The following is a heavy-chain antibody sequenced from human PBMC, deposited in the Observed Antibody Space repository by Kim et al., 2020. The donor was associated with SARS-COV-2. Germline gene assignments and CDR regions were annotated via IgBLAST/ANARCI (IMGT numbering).Heavy chain of an antibody. D-gene: IGHD3-10*01. CDR2: IYYSGST. Sequence: SETLSLTCTVSGGSISSSSYYWGWIRQPPGKGLEWIGSIYYSGSTYYNPSLKSRVTISVDTSKNQFSLKLSSVTAADTAVYYCARGVWFGELLPSPAFDYWGQGTLVTVSS. CDR1: GGSISSSSYY. CDR3: ARGVWFGELLPSPAFDY. V-gene: IGHV4-39*07. J-gene: IGHJ4*02.